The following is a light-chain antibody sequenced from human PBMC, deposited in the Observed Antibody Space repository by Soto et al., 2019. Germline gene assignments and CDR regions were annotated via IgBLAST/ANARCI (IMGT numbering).Light chain of an antibody. Sequence: EIVLTQSPGTLSLSPGERATLSCRASQSVSSSYLAGYQQKPGQAPRLLIYGASSRATGIPDRFSGRGSETDFALTIGRLEPEDFAVYYCQQYGSSPPVTFGGGTKVEIK. J-gene: IGKJ4*01. CDR2: GAS. CDR1: QSVSSSY. V-gene: IGKV3-20*01. CDR3: QQYGSSPPVT.